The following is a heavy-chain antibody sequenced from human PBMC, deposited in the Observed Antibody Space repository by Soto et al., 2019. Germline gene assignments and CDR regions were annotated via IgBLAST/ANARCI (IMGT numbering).Heavy chain of an antibody. CDR1: GGSISSYY. J-gene: IGHJ6*02. CDR2: IYYSGST. V-gene: IGHV4-59*01. Sequence: PXETLSLTCTVSGGSISSYYWSWIRQPPGKGLEWIGYIYYSGSTNYNPSLKSRVTISVDTSKNQFSLKLSSVTAADTAVYYCARDRSGFWSGYHYYYYGMDVWGQGTTVTVSS. D-gene: IGHD3-3*01. CDR3: ARDRSGFWSGYHYYYYGMDV.